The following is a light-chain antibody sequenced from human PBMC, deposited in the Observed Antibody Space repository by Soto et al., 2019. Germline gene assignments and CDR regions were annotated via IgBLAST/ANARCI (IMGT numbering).Light chain of an antibody. CDR3: QQRSNWPWT. CDR2: ESS. V-gene: IGKV3D-20*02. J-gene: IGKJ1*01. CDR1: QSVSSSY. Sequence: EIVLTQSPGTLSLSPGERATLSCRASQSVSSSYLAWYQQKPGQAPRLLIYESSNRATGIPARFSGSGSGTDFTLTISSLEPEDFAVYYCQQRSNWPWTFGQGTTGDIK.